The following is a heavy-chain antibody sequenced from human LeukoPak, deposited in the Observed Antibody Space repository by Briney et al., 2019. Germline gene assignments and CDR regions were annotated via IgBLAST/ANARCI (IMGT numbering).Heavy chain of an antibody. CDR3: ARRYCSSTSCNPYFFDY. V-gene: IGHV5-51*01. CDR2: ISPGDSDA. CDR1: GYTFTNYY. Sequence: KSGESLKISCKGSGYTFTNYYIGSVRQTPGKGLEWMGIISPGDSDARYSPSFQGQVTISADKSISTAYLRWSSLKASDTAMYYCARRYCSSTSCNPYFFDYWGQGTLVTVSS. D-gene: IGHD2-2*01. J-gene: IGHJ4*02.